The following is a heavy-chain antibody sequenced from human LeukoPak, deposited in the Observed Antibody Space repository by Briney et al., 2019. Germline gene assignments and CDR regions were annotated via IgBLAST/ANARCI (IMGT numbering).Heavy chain of an antibody. CDR1: GGTFSSYA. D-gene: IGHD4-17*01. CDR3: ASYYAGYGDYRGTPNAFDI. V-gene: IGHV1-69*05. Sequence: SVKVSCKASGGTFSSYAISWVRQAPGQGREWMGGIIPIFGTANYAQKFRGRDPITTDESTGTASMELSSLRSEDTAVYYCASYYAGYGDYRGTPNAFDIWGQGTMVTVSS. CDR2: IIPIFGTA. J-gene: IGHJ3*02.